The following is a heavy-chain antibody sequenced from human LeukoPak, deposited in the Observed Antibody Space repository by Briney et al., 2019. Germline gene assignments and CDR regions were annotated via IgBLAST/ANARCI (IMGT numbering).Heavy chain of an antibody. J-gene: IGHJ3*02. Sequence: GGSLRLSCTASGFTFGDYAMSWVRQAPGKGLEWVGFIRSKAYGGTTEYAASVKGRFTISRDDFKSIAYLQMNSLKTEDTAVYYCTRGGHPATLDAFDIWGQGTMVTVSS. V-gene: IGHV3-49*04. CDR2: IRSKAYGGTT. CDR1: GFTFGDYA. CDR3: TRGGHPATLDAFDI. D-gene: IGHD3-16*01.